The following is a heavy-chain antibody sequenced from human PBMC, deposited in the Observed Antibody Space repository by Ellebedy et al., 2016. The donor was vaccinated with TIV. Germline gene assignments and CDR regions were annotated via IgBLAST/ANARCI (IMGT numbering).Heavy chain of an antibody. Sequence: LRLSCAVSGGSINSGGYSWSWIRQPPGKGLEWIGYIYHSGSTYYNPSLKSRVTISIDRSKNHFSLKLSSVTAADTAVYYCARWFGELLYVRWFDPWGQGTLVTVSS. D-gene: IGHD3-10*01. V-gene: IGHV4-30-2*01. CDR3: ARWFGELLYVRWFDP. J-gene: IGHJ5*02. CDR1: GGSINSGGYS. CDR2: IYHSGST.